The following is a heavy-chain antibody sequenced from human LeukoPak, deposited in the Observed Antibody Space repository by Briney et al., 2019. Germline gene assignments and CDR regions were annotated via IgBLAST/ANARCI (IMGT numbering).Heavy chain of an antibody. D-gene: IGHD6-6*01. Sequence: KPSETLSLTCAVYGGSFSGYYWSWIRQPPGKGLEWIGEINHSGSTNYNPSLKSRVTISVDTSKNQFSLKLSSVTAAATAVYYCAREGYSSSPSTGNNFDYWGQGTLVTVSS. J-gene: IGHJ4*02. V-gene: IGHV4-34*01. CDR2: INHSGST. CDR1: GGSFSGYY. CDR3: AREGYSSSPSTGNNFDY.